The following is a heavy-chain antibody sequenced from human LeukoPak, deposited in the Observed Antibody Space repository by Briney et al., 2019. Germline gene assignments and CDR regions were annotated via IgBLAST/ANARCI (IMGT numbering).Heavy chain of an antibody. CDR2: INHSGST. CDR1: GGSFSGYY. Sequence: SETLSLTCAVYGGSFSGYYWSWIRQPPGKGLEWIGEINHSGSTNYNPSLKSRVTISVDTSKNQFSLKLSSVTAADTAVYFCARDRGSITMIVDTSWGQGTLVTVSS. J-gene: IGHJ4*02. D-gene: IGHD3-22*01. V-gene: IGHV4-34*01. CDR3: ARDRGSITMIVDTS.